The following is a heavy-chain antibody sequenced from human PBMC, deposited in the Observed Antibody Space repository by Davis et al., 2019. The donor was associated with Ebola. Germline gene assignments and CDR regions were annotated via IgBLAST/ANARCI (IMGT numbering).Heavy chain of an antibody. J-gene: IGHJ4*02. CDR2: INSDGSST. Sequence: GESLKISCAASGFTFSSYWMHWVRQAPGKGLVWVSRINSDGSSTSYADSVKGRFTISRDNAKNSLYLQMNSLRVEDTAVYYCARFSRGTTESYWGQGTLVTVSS. CDR3: ARFSRGTTESY. D-gene: IGHD4-11*01. CDR1: GFTFSSYW. V-gene: IGHV3-74*01.